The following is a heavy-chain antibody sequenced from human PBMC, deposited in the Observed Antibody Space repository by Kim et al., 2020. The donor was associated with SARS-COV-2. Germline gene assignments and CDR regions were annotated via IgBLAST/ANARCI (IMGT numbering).Heavy chain of an antibody. CDR2: ISAYNGNT. CDR1: GYTFTSYG. Sequence: ASVKVSCKASGYTFTSYGISWVRQAPGQGLEWMGWISAYNGNTNYAQKLQGRVTMTTDTSTSTAYMELRSLRSDDTAVYYCARELDYYDSSGYYLYYFDYWGQGTLVTVSS. J-gene: IGHJ4*02. CDR3: ARELDYYDSSGYYLYYFDY. V-gene: IGHV1-18*04. D-gene: IGHD3-22*01.